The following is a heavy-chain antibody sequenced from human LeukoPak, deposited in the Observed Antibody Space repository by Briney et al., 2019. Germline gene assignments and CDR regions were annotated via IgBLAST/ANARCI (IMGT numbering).Heavy chain of an antibody. D-gene: IGHD3-10*01. CDR2: IYYSGST. CDR1: GGSISSTSYY. CDR3: ARDWIWFGELSHYFDY. Sequence: PSETLSLTCTVSGGSISSTSYYWGWIRQPPGKGLEWIGSIYYSGSTYYNPSLKSRVTISVDTSKNQFSLKLSSVTAADTAVYYCARDWIWFGELSHYFDYWGQGTLVTVSS. J-gene: IGHJ4*02. V-gene: IGHV4-39*07.